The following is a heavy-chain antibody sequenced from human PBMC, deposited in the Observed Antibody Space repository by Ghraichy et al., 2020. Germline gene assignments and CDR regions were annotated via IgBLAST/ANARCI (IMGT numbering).Heavy chain of an antibody. CDR2: IYYSGST. CDR1: GGSISSYY. D-gene: IGHD3-22*01. Sequence: SETLSLTCTVSGGSISSYYWSWIRQPPGKGLEWIGYIYYSGSTNYNPSLKSRVTISVDTSKSQFSLKLSSVTAADTAVYYCARESYYYDRRGASYYYGMDVWGQGTTVTVSS. CDR3: ARESYYYDRRGASYYYGMDV. J-gene: IGHJ6*02. V-gene: IGHV4-59*01.